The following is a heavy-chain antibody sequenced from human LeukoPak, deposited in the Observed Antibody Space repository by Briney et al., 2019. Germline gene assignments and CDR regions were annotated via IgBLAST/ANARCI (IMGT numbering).Heavy chain of an antibody. J-gene: IGHJ4*02. V-gene: IGHV3-23*01. CDR2: ISGSGGST. D-gene: IGHD4-11*01. CDR3: AKRGSDYSDYAAKYFDY. CDR1: GFTFSSYA. Sequence: GGSLRLSCAASGFTFSSYAMSSVRQAPGKGLEWGSAISGSGGSTYYADSVKGRFTISRDNSKNTLYLQMNSLRAEDTAVYYCAKRGSDYSDYAAKYFDYWGQGTLVTVSS.